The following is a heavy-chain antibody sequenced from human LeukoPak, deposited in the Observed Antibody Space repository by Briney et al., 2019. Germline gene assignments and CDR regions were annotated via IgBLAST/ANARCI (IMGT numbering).Heavy chain of an antibody. D-gene: IGHD1-26*01. CDR1: GYTFTSYA. J-gene: IGHJ4*02. CDR2: SNAGNGNT. Sequence: ASVKVSCKASGYTFTSYAIYCVRQAPGQRLEWMGWSNAGNGNTKYSQEFQGRVTITRDTSASTAYMELSSLRSEDMAVYYCARSRGSYVPLTMEYWGQGTLVTVSS. V-gene: IGHV1-3*02. CDR3: ARSRGSYVPLTMEY.